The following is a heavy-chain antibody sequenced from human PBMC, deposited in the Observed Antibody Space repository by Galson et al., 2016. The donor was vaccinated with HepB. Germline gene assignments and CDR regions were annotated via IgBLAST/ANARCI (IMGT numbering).Heavy chain of an antibody. CDR3: ARRVGSTDYYDSVGYFISWYFDL. CDR2: ISSSGSTI. V-gene: IGHV3-11*01. CDR1: GFIFSDYD. D-gene: IGHD3-22*01. Sequence: SLRLSCAASGFIFSDYDMSWIRQAPGKGLEWVSYISSSGSTIYYAASVEARFAITRDNAKNSLYLKMNRLRAEDTAVYYCARRVGSTDYYDSVGYFISWYFDLWGRGTLVTVSS. J-gene: IGHJ2*01.